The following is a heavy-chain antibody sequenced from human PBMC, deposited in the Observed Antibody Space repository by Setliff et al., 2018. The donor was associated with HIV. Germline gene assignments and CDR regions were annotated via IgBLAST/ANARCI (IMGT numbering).Heavy chain of an antibody. Sequence: SETLSLTCTVPGGSINRSNYYWGWIRQPPGKGREWIGTISYTGSTYYDPSLKSRVTISLDTSKNQFFLKLSSVTAPDTAIYYCARQTWEYYDTLTGYYRSPKNFDSWGQGTLVTVSS. CDR1: GGSINRSNYY. J-gene: IGHJ4*02. V-gene: IGHV4-39*01. CDR3: ARQTWEYYDTLTGYYRSPKNFDS. D-gene: IGHD3-9*01. CDR2: ISYTGST.